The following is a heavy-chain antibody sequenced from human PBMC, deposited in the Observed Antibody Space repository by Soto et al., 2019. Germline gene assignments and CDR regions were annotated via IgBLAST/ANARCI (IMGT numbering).Heavy chain of an antibody. V-gene: IGHV3-30*18. CDR1: GFTFSSYG. CDR2: ISYDGSNK. J-gene: IGHJ3*02. Sequence: PGGSLRLSCAASGFTFSSYGMHWVRQAPGKGLEWVAVISYDGSNKYYADSVKGRFTISRDNSKNTLYLQMNSLRAEDTAVYYCAKGPELLLRYAAFDIWGQGTMVTVSS. D-gene: IGHD2-15*01. CDR3: AKGPELLLRYAAFDI.